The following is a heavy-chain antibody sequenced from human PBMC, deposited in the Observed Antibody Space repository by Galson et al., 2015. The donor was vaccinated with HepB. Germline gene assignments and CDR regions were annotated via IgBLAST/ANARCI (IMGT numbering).Heavy chain of an antibody. J-gene: IGHJ3*02. Sequence: SLRLSCAASGFTFSSYAMHWVRQAPGKGLEWVAVISYDGSNKYYADSVKGRFTISRDNSKNTLYLQMNSLRAEDTAVYYCAREELYPDAFDIWGQGTMVTVSS. D-gene: IGHD2-8*01. CDR1: GFTFSSYA. CDR3: AREELYPDAFDI. V-gene: IGHV3-30-3*01. CDR2: ISYDGSNK.